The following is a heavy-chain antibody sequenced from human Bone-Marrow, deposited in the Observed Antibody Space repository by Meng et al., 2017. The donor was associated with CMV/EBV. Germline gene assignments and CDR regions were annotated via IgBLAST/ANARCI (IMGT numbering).Heavy chain of an antibody. CDR3: VRGMFGDYFDF. D-gene: IGHD3-10*02. CDR1: GFTFTPYW. CDR2: IKSDESSA. Sequence: LSCAASGFTFTPYWMHWVRRAQGKGLVWVSRIKSDESSAIYADSVKGRFTISRDNTKNTLYLQMNSLRVDDTAVYYCVRGMFGDYFDFWGQGSLVTVSS. V-gene: IGHV3-74*01. J-gene: IGHJ4*02.